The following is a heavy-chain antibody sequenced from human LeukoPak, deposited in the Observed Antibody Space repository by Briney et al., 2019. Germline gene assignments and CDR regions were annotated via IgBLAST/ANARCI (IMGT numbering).Heavy chain of an antibody. CDR1: GFTFSDYA. Sequence: GGSLRLSCAASGFTFSDYAMHWVRQAPGKGLEWVAVIAYGGTYKHHADSLKGRFTISRDNSRDTLYLQTNSLRPEDTALYYCARNKAITAFFGMDVWGQGTTVIVSS. D-gene: IGHD2/OR15-2a*01. J-gene: IGHJ6*02. V-gene: IGHV3-30*03. CDR2: IAYGGTYK. CDR3: ARNKAITAFFGMDV.